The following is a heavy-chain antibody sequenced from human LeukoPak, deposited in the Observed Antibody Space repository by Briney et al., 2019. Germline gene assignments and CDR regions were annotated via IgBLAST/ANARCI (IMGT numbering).Heavy chain of an antibody. J-gene: IGHJ4*02. Sequence: GGSLRLSCAASGFTFSNYWMRWVRQAPGKGLEWVANIKQDGSEKYYVDSVKARFTISRDNAKNSLYLQMNSLRAEDTAVYYCASRGPYDSSGYYMGSFDYWGQGTLVTVSS. D-gene: IGHD3-22*01. CDR2: IKQDGSEK. V-gene: IGHV3-7*01. CDR3: ASRGPYDSSGYYMGSFDY. CDR1: GFTFSNYW.